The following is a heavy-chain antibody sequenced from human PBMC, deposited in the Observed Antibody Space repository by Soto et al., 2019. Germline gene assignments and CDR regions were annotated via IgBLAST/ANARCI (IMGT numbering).Heavy chain of an antibody. Sequence: QVQLQESGPGLVKPSETLSLTCAVYGGSISSNKWWSWVRQPPGKGLEWIGEIYHSGSTNYNPSLKSRVTISLDKSKNHFSLKLTSVTAAYSAVYYCARDDHIVVVPTSLGAMDVWGQGTTVTVSS. CDR3: ARDDHIVVVPTSLGAMDV. CDR2: IYHSGST. V-gene: IGHV4-4*02. CDR1: GGSISSNKW. D-gene: IGHD2-2*01. J-gene: IGHJ6*02.